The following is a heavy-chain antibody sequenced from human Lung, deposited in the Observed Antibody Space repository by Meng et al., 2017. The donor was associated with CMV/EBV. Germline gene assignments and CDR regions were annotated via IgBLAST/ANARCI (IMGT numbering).Heavy chain of an antibody. CDR1: GFTFRGYW. J-gene: IGHJ6*02. D-gene: IGHD5-24*01. Sequence: GGSLRLXCAASGFTFRGYWMSWVRQAPGKGLKWVANIKQDGSEKYYVDSVKGRFTISRDNADNSLYLQMNNLRPEDTAVYYCARPLDGYSKSYFYYGMDVWXQGTXVTVSS. CDR3: ARPLDGYSKSYFYYGMDV. V-gene: IGHV3-7*01. CDR2: IKQDGSEK.